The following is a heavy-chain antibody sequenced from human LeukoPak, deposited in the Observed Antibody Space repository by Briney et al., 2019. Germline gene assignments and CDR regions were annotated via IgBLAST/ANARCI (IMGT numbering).Heavy chain of an antibody. V-gene: IGHV3-15*01. CDR1: GFTFNNAW. CDR2: IRSKTDGGTT. J-gene: IGHJ4*02. Sequence: PGGSLRLSCAASGFTFNNAWMSWVRQAPGKGLEWVGRIRSKTDGGTTDYAAPVKGRFTISRDDSKNTLYLQMNSLKTEDTAVYYCTTKITMVRGVNDYWGQGTLVTVSS. D-gene: IGHD3-10*01. CDR3: TTKITMVRGVNDY.